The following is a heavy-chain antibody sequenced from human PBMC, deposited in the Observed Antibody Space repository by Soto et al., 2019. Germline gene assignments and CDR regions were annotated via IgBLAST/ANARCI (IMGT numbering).Heavy chain of an antibody. J-gene: IGHJ4*02. CDR1: EFSFGSYA. V-gene: IGHV3-23*01. D-gene: IGHD2-15*01. CDR2: IGGSGGST. CDR3: AKELVGLNYFDY. Sequence: GGSLRLSCAASEFSFGSYAMGWVRQAPGRGLEWVSAIGGSGGSTYYADSVKGRFTISRDNSKNTLYLLMNSLRAEDTAIYYCAKELVGLNYFDYWGQGTLVTVSS.